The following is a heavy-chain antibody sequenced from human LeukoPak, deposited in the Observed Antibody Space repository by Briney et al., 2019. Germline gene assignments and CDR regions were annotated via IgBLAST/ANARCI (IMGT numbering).Heavy chain of an antibody. CDR1: GYTFTSYY. V-gene: IGHV1-46*01. CDR3: ARSHCSGGSCYPNDAFDI. D-gene: IGHD2-15*01. CDR2: INPSGGST. J-gene: IGHJ3*02. Sequence: ASVKVSCKASGYTFTSYYMHWVRQAPGQGLEWMGIINPSGGSTSYAQKFQGRVTMTRDTSTSTVYMELSRLRSDDTAVYYCARSHCSGGSCYPNDAFDIWGQGTMVTVSS.